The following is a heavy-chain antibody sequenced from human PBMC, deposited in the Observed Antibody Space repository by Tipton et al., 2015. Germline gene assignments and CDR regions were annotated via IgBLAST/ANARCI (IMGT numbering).Heavy chain of an antibody. CDR3: ARTYDFTAYSPVGC. V-gene: IGHV4-38-2*01. Sequence: TLSLTCAVSGYSISSGYYWGWIRQPPGKGLEWIGSIFHSGSTFYNPSLESRVTISVDTSKNQFSLKLSSVTAADTAVYYCARTYDFTAYSPVGCWGQGTLVTVSS. D-gene: IGHD3-3*01. J-gene: IGHJ4*02. CDR2: IFHSGST. CDR1: GYSISSGYY.